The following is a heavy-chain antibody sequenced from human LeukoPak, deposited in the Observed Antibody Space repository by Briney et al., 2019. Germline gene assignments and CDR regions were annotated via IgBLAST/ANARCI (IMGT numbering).Heavy chain of an antibody. CDR2: IIPIFGTA. J-gene: IGHJ4*02. V-gene: IGHV1-69*01. D-gene: IGHD3-22*01. Sequence: WVQDSCQASGGTFSSYAISWVRQAPGQGLEWMGGIIPIFGTANYAQKFQGRVTITADESTSTAYMELSRLRSEDTAVYYCCSYYYDSSGYYYGPFDYRGQGTLVTVSS. CDR1: GGTFSSYA. CDR3: CSYYYDSSGYYYGPFDY.